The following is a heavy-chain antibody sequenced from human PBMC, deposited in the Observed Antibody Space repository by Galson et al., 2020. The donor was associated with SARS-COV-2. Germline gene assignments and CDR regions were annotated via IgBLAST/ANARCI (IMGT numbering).Heavy chain of an antibody. CDR1: GFTFSRYW. V-gene: IGHV3-7*03. CDR3: GRDKVPVWDWLVEY. J-gene: IGHJ4*02. Sequence: AGSLRLSRAVFGFTFSRYWITCVRQAPRKGLEWVANTNEDGSEKHYVDSVKGRVTISRDNAKNSLSLQMTDLRGDDTAVYYCGRDKVPVWDWLVEYWGQGTLVTVSS. CDR2: TNEDGSEK. D-gene: IGHD6-19*01.